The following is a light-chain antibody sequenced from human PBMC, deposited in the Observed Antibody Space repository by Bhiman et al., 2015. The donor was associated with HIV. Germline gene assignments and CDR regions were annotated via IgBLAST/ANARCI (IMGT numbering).Light chain of an antibody. CDR3: SSYTSSSTFV. CDR2: DVS. V-gene: IGLV2-14*03. CDR1: STDVGGYKY. J-gene: IGLJ1*01. Sequence: QSALTQPASLSGCPGQSITISCTGTSTDVGGYKYVSWYQQHPGKVPKLLIYDVSKRPSGISNRFSGSKSARTASLTISGLQTEDEADYYCSSYTSSSTFVFGTGTKVTVL.